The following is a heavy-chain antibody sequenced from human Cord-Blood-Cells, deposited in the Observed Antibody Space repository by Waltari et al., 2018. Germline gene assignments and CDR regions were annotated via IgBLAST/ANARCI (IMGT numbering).Heavy chain of an antibody. V-gene: IGHV4-34*01. Sequence: QVQLQQWGAGLLKPSETLSLTCAVYGGSFSGYYRSWIRQPPGKGLEWIVEINHSGSTNYHPSLKSRVTISVDTSKNQFSLKLGSVAAADTAVYYCARCRYSSSWYRGKYGYWGQGTLVTVSS. J-gene: IGHJ4*02. CDR3: ARCRYSSSWYRGKYGY. CDR2: INHSGST. D-gene: IGHD6-13*01. CDR1: GGSFSGYY.